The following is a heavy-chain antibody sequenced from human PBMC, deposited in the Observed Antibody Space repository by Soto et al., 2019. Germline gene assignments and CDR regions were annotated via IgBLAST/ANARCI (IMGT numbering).Heavy chain of an antibody. CDR3: TRDLSGTTQGDYYYMDV. V-gene: IGHV3-49*03. J-gene: IGHJ6*03. CDR1: GFTFGDYA. D-gene: IGHD1-1*01. Sequence: PGGSLRLSCTASGFTFGDYAMSWFRQVPGKGLEWVGFIRSKAYGGTTEYAASVKGRFTISRDDSKSIAYLQMNSLKTEDTAVYYCTRDLSGTTQGDYYYMDVWGKGTTVTVSS. CDR2: IRSKAYGGTT.